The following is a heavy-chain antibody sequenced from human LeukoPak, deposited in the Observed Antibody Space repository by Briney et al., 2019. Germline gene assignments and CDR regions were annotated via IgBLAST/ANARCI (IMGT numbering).Heavy chain of an antibody. J-gene: IGHJ3*02. V-gene: IGHV4-4*02. Sequence: PSGTLSLTCAVSGGSISSTNWWTWVRQPPGKELEWIGEIYHSGSTNYNPSLKSRVTISVDESKNQFSLNLSSVTAADTAVYYCARHSGHSSTNDAFDIWGQGTMVIVSS. CDR1: GGSISSTNW. D-gene: IGHD6-13*01. CDR3: ARHSGHSSTNDAFDI. CDR2: IYHSGST.